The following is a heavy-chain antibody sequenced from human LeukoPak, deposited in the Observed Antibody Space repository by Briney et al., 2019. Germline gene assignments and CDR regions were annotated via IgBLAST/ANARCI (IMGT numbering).Heavy chain of an antibody. J-gene: IGHJ5*02. CDR1: GGSISGYY. Sequence: SGTLSLTCTVSGGSISGYYWSWIRQPPGKGLEWIGYIYYSGTTNYNPSLRSRVTISVDTSKNQFSLRLSSVTATDTAVYYCARLHSSRAEEFDPWGQGTPVTVSS. CDR3: ARLHSSRAEEFDP. V-gene: IGHV4-59*01. CDR2: IYYSGTT.